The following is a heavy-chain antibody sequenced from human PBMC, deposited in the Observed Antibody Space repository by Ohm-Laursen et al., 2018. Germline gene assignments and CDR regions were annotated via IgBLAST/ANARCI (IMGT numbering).Heavy chain of an antibody. CDR3: AREDAVTTFALDP. D-gene: IGHD4-17*01. Sequence: SVKVSCKASGYTFTGYYMHWVRQAPGQGLEWMGWINPNSGGTNYAQKFQGRVTMTRDTSISTAYMELSRLRSDDTAVYYCAREDAVTTFALDPWGQGTLVTVSS. CDR2: INPNSGGT. CDR1: GYTFTGYY. V-gene: IGHV1-2*02. J-gene: IGHJ5*02.